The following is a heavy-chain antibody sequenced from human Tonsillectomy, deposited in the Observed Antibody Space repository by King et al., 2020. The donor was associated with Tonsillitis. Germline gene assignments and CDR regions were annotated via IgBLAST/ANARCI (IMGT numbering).Heavy chain of an antibody. CDR1: GFNFSTYG. CDR3: TKSVYGYSYGYFDY. V-gene: IGHV3-30*18. D-gene: IGHD5-18*01. J-gene: IGHJ4*02. CDR2: ISDDGSNR. Sequence: VQLVESGGGVVQPGRSLRLSCAASGFNFSTYGMHWVRQAPGKGLEWLAVISDDGSNRYYAESVKGRFTISRENSKNTLYLRMNFLKSDDTALYYCTKSVYGYSYGYFDYWGQGVLVSVSS.